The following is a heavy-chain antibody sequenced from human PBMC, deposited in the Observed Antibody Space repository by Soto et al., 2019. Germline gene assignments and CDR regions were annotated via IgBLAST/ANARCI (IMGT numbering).Heavy chain of an antibody. Sequence: GGSLRLSCAASGFTFSSYAMSWVRQAPGKGLEWVSAISGSGGSTYYADSVKGLFTISRDNSKNTLYLQMNSLRAEDTAVYYCAKDLKYYYGSGSYYKGEVDYWGQGTLVTVSS. CDR2: ISGSGGST. D-gene: IGHD3-10*01. CDR1: GFTFSSYA. CDR3: AKDLKYYYGSGSYYKGEVDY. V-gene: IGHV3-23*01. J-gene: IGHJ4*02.